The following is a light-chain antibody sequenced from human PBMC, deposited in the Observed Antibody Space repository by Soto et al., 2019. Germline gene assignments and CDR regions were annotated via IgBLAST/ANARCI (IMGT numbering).Light chain of an antibody. CDR2: DAS. CDR3: QQYNSYSMYT. V-gene: IGKV1-5*01. J-gene: IGKJ2*01. Sequence: DIQMTQSPSTLSASVGDRVTITCRASQSISSWLAWYQQKPGKAPKLLIYDASSLASGVPSRFSCSGSGTEFTLTISSLQPDDFATYYCQQYNSYSMYTFGQGTKLEIK. CDR1: QSISSW.